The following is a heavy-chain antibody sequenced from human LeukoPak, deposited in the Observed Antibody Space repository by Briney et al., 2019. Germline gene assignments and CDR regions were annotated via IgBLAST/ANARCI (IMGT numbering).Heavy chain of an antibody. D-gene: IGHD1-7*01. Sequence: PSETLSLTCTVSGGSMSSYYRSWIRQPPGKGLEWIGYIYYSGSTKYNPSLKSRVTISVDTSKNQFSLKLSSVTAADTAVYYCARHVVVGTTEDYWGQGTLVTVSS. CDR3: ARHVVVGTTEDY. CDR2: IYYSGST. V-gene: IGHV4-59*08. J-gene: IGHJ4*02. CDR1: GGSMSSYY.